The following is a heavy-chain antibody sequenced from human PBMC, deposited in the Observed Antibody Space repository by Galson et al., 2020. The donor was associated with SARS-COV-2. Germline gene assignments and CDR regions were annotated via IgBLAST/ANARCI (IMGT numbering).Heavy chain of an antibody. D-gene: IGHD2-8*01. Sequence: SETLSLTCTVSGGSISNNDWWSWVRQPPGKGLEWIGEICQSVTTHYNPSLKSRVTISGDKSKNQISLKLSSVTAADTAVYYCARDSGYCTDGVCYRYWYFDLWGRGTLVTVSS. CDR2: ICQSVTT. CDR1: GGSISNNDW. V-gene: IGHV4-4*02. J-gene: IGHJ2*01. CDR3: ARDSGYCTDGVCYRYWYFDL.